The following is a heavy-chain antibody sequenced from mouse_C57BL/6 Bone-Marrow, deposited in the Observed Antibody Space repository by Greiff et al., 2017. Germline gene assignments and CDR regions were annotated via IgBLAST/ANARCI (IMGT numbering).Heavy chain of an antibody. V-gene: IGHV1-82*01. Sequence: QVQLQQSGPELVKPGASVKISCKASGYAFSSSWMNWVKQRPGKGLEWIGRIYPGDGDTNYNGKVKGKATLAADKSSSTAYMQLSSLTSEDSAVYFCARFTLSSYAMDYWGQGTSVTVSS. CDR1: GYAFSSSW. CDR2: IYPGDGDT. J-gene: IGHJ4*01. D-gene: IGHD1-1*02. CDR3: ARFTLSSYAMDY.